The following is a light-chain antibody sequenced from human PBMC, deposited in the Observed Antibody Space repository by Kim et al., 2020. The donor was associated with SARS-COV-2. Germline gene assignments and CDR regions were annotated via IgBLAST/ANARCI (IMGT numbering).Light chain of an antibody. CDR2: QDN. CDR1: NLGDKY. J-gene: IGLJ3*02. V-gene: IGLV3-1*01. Sequence: SVSPGQTARITCSGDNLGDKYACWYQQKSGQSPVVVIYQDNKRPSGIPERFSGSNSGNTATLTISGTQAMDEADYYCQAWDSSTAVFGGGTQLTVL. CDR3: QAWDSSTAV.